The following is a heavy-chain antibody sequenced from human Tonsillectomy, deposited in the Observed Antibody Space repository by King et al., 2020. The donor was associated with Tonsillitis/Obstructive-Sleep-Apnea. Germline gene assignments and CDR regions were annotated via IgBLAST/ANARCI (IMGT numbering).Heavy chain of an antibody. D-gene: IGHD6-19*01. J-gene: IGHJ4*02. Sequence: QLVQSGAEVKKPGSSVKVSFKASGGTFSSYAISWVRQAPGQGLEWMGGIIPIFGTANYAQKFQGRVTITADESTSTAYMELSTPRSEDTAVYYCAREGGIAVAGTFGYWGQGTLVTVSS. CDR3: AREGGIAVAGTFGY. V-gene: IGHV1-69*01. CDR1: GGTFSSYA. CDR2: IIPIFGTA.